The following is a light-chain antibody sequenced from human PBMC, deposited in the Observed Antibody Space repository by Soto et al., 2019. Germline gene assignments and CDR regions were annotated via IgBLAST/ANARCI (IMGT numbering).Light chain of an antibody. CDR3: QQYNGYYV. Sequence: DIQMTQSPSRVSASVGDTVTITCRASEDMTTWMAWYQQKPGKAPKLLIYDASTLQEGVSSRFSGSASGTEFILTFSSLQPGDSATHYCQQYNGYYVFGQGTKLDIK. CDR1: EDMTTW. CDR2: DAS. J-gene: IGKJ2*01. V-gene: IGKV1-5*01.